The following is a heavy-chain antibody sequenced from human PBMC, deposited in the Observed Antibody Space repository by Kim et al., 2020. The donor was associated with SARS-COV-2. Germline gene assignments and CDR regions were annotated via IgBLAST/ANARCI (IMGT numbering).Heavy chain of an antibody. Sequence: SETLSLTCAVYGGSFSGYYWSWIRQPPGKGLEWIGEINHSGSTNYNPSLKSRVTISVDTSKNQFSLKLSSVTAADTAVYYCARAGSYGDYRGHFDYWGQGTLVTVSS. V-gene: IGHV4-34*01. CDR3: ARAGSYGDYRGHFDY. CDR1: GGSFSGYY. J-gene: IGHJ4*02. D-gene: IGHD4-17*01. CDR2: INHSGST.